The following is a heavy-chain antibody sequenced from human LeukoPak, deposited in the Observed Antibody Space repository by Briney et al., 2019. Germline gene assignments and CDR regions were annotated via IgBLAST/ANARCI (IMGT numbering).Heavy chain of an antibody. CDR2: VHLNGGGT. D-gene: IGHD2-15*01. CDR1: GYTFTGYY. CDR3: ATAQRCSGGTCYAWTDAFHV. Sequence: ASVKVSCKASGYTFTGYYMHWVRQAPGQGLEWLGWVHLNGGGTYRAQKFEGRVTMTKGSSISTASMELSGLTSDDTAVYYCATAQRCSGGTCYAWTDAFHVWGQGTMVIVSS. J-gene: IGHJ3*01. V-gene: IGHV1-2*02.